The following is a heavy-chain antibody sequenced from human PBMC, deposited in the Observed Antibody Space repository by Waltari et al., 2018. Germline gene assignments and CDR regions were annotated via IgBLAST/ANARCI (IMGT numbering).Heavy chain of an antibody. V-gene: IGHV1-2*02. CDR3: AREVPRIAARPMKGWFDP. D-gene: IGHD6-6*01. J-gene: IGHJ5*02. CDR2: INPNSGGT. Sequence: QVQLVQSGAEVKKPGASVKVSCKASGYTFTGYYMHWVRQAPGQGLEWMGWINPNSGGTNYAQKFQGRVTMTRDTSISTAYMELSRLRSDDTAVYYCAREVPRIAARPMKGWFDPWGQGTLVTVSS. CDR1: GYTFTGYY.